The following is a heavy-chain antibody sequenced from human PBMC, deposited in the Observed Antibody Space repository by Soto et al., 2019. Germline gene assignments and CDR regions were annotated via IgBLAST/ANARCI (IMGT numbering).Heavy chain of an antibody. CDR2: INPSGGGT. CDR3: ARVYPSDTRYGYVGNNWFDP. J-gene: IGHJ5*02. D-gene: IGHD5-18*01. CDR1: GYSFTDYK. V-gene: IGHV1-46*03. Sequence: EASVKVSCKTSGYSFTDYKLHWARQAPGQGLEWMGIINPSGGGTSYAQKFQGRVTMTRDTSTSTVYMELSSLRSEDTAVYYCARVYPSDTRYGYVGNNWFDPWGQGTLVTVSS.